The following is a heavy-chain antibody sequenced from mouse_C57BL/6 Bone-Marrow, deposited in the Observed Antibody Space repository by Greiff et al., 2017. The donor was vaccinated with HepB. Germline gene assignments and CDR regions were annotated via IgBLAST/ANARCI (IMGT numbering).Heavy chain of an antibody. Sequence: EVQLQESGPELVKPGASVKIPCKASGYTFTDYNMDWVKQSHGKSLEWIGDINPNNGGTIYNQKFKGKATLTVDKSSSTAYMELRSLTSEDTAVYYCAREDYGRVPYAMDYWGQGTSVTVSS. CDR1: GYTFTDYN. CDR3: AREDYGRVPYAMDY. J-gene: IGHJ4*01. CDR2: INPNNGGT. V-gene: IGHV1-18*01. D-gene: IGHD2-4*01.